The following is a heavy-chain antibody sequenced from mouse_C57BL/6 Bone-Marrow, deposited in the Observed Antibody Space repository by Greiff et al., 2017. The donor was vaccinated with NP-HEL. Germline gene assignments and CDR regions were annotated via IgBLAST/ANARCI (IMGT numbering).Heavy chain of an antibody. V-gene: IGHV1-76*01. CDR2: IYPGSGNT. Sequence: VQLQQSGAELVRPGASVKLSCKASGYTFTDYYINWVKQRPGQGLEWIARIYPGSGNTYYNEKFKGKATLTAEKSSSTAYMQLSSLTSEDSAVYFCAREGTYYDLDYWGQGTTLTVSS. CDR1: GYTFTDYY. CDR3: AREGTYYDLDY. J-gene: IGHJ2*01. D-gene: IGHD2-4*01.